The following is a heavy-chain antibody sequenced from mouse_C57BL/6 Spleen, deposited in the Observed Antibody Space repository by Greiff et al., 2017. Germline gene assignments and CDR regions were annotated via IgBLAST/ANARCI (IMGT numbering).Heavy chain of an antibody. CDR2: IHPNSGST. J-gene: IGHJ4*01. CDR3: AREGNYDYDEEYYAMDY. CDR1: GYTFTSYW. D-gene: IGHD2-4*01. V-gene: IGHV1-64*01. Sequence: QVQLQQPGAELVKPGASVKLSCKASGYTFTSYWMHWVKQRPGQGLEWIGMIHPNSGSTNYNEKFKSKATLTVDKSSSTAYMQLSSLTSEDSAVYYCAREGNYDYDEEYYAMDYWGQGTSVTVSS.